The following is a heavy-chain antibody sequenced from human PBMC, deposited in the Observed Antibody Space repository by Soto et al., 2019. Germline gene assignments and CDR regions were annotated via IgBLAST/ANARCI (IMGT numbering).Heavy chain of an antibody. Sequence: SETLSLTCTVSGASISSYYWSWIRQPPGKGLEWIGYIYHSGGTNYNPSLKGRVTISVDTSNNQFSLRLSSVTAADTAVYYCARRGYSGYDSGWFDPWGQGTLVTVSS. D-gene: IGHD5-12*01. CDR2: IYHSGGT. V-gene: IGHV4-59*01. CDR1: GASISSYY. CDR3: ARRGYSGYDSGWFDP. J-gene: IGHJ5*02.